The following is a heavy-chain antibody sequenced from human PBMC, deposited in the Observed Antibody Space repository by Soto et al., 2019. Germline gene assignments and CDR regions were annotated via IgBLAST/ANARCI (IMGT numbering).Heavy chain of an antibody. CDR1: GGSISSGDYY. CDR3: ARGATMVRGVMGAFDI. D-gene: IGHD3-10*01. CDR2: IYYSGST. Sequence: QVQLQESGPGLVKPSQTLSLTCTVSGGSISSGDYYWSWIRQPPGKGLEWIGYIYYSGSTYYNPSLKKRITITVNTSKDQFPPKLSSVTAADTAVYYCARGATMVRGVMGAFDIWGQGTKVTLSS. V-gene: IGHV4-30-4*01. J-gene: IGHJ3*02.